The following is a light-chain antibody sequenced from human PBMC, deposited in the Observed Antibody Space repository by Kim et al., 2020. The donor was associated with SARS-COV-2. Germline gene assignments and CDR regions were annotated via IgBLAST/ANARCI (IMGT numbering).Light chain of an antibody. CDR1: QSVTNN. CDR2: DAS. CDR3: QQFNSWPLT. V-gene: IGKV3-15*01. Sequence: EKVMTQSPATLSVSPGERATLSCRASQSVTNNLAWYQQKPGQAPRLLIYDASTRATGIPARFSGSGSGTEFTLTISSLQAEDFAVYYCQQFNSWPLTFGGGTKVDIK. J-gene: IGKJ4*01.